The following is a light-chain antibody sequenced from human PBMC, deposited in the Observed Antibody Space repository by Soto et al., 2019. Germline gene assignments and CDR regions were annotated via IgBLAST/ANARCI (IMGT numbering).Light chain of an antibody. J-gene: IGLJ1*01. CDR1: NNDIGVYIY. CDR3: SSYTSSSTLLV. V-gene: IGLV2-14*01. Sequence: QSVLTQPASVSGSPGQSITISCIGTNNDIGVYIYVSWYQQHPGKAPKLVIYEVSNRPSGVSSRFSGSKSGNTASLTISGPQADDEADYYRSSYTSSSTLLVFGTGTKVTVL. CDR2: EVS.